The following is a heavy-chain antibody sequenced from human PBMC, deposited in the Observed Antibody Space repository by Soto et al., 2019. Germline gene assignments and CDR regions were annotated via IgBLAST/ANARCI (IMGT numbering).Heavy chain of an antibody. V-gene: IGHV4-59*01. CDR2: MHYSGST. CDR1: GGSISSYY. Sequence: QVQLQESGPGLVKPSETLSLTCTVSGGSISSYYWSWIRQPPGKGLEWIGYMHYSGSTNYNPSLKSRVTISVDTSKNQFSLKLRSVTAADTAVYCCASNGYDYPNWFDPWGQGTLVTVSS. CDR3: ASNGYDYPNWFDP. J-gene: IGHJ5*02. D-gene: IGHD3-22*01.